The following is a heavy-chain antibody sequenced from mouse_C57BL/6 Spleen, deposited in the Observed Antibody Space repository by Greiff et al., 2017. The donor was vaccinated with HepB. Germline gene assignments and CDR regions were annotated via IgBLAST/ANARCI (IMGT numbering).Heavy chain of an antibody. V-gene: IGHV5-17*01. J-gene: IGHJ4*01. CDR1: GFTFSDYG. Sequence: EVQWVESGGGLVKPGGSLKLSCAASGFTFSDYGMHWVRQAPEKGLEWVAYISSSSSTIYYADTVKGRFTISRDNAKNTLFLQMTSLRSEDTAMYYCARRVPITTVVAHYAMDYWGQGTSVTVSS. CDR3: ARRVPITTVVAHYAMDY. D-gene: IGHD1-1*01. CDR2: ISSSSSTI.